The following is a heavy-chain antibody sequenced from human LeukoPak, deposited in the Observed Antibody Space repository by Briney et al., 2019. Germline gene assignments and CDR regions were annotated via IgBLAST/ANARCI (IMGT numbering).Heavy chain of an antibody. D-gene: IGHD3-22*01. V-gene: IGHV4-34*01. Sequence: SETLSLNCAVYGGSFSGYYWSWIRQPPGKGLEWIGEINHSGSTNYNPSLKSRVTISVDTSKNQFSLKLSSVTAADTAVYYCARAVHYYYDSSGYYNWFDPWGQGTLVTVSS. CDR3: ARAVHYYYDSSGYYNWFDP. CDR1: GGSFSGYY. J-gene: IGHJ5*02. CDR2: INHSGST.